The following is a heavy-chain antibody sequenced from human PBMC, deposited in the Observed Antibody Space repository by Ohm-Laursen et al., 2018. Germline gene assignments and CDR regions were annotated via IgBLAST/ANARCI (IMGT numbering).Heavy chain of an antibody. J-gene: IGHJ5*02. D-gene: IGHD3-3*01. CDR1: GGSISSYY. CDR3: ARDSRGYDFWSGYYQTNWFDP. V-gene: IGHV4-34*01. CDR2: INHSGST. Sequence: SETLSLTCTVSGGSISSYYWSWIRQPPGKGLEWIGEINHSGSTNYNPSLKSRVTISVDTSKNQFSLKLSSVTAADTAVYYCARDSRGYDFWSGYYQTNWFDPWGQGTLVTVSS.